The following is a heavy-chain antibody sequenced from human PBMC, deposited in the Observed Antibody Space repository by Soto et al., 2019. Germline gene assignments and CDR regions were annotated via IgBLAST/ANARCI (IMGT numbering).Heavy chain of an antibody. V-gene: IGHV4-59*01. CDR1: GGSMTTYK. CDR3: ARELSAFDY. Sequence: QVQLQESGPGLVKPSETLSLTCTVSGGSMTTYKWSWIRQSPGQGLEWIGYTYSSGSINYNPSLKSRVTISIDTSKNQFSLKLNSATAADTAVYYCARELSAFDYWGQGILVTVSS. D-gene: IGHD2-15*01. CDR2: TYSSGSI. J-gene: IGHJ4*02.